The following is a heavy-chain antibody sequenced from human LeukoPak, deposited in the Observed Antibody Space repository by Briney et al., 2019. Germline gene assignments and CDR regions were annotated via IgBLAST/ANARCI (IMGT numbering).Heavy chain of an antibody. CDR3: ARGTEEYSKSSGWFDP. J-gene: IGHJ5*02. D-gene: IGHD6-6*01. V-gene: IGHV1-69*13. CDR1: GGTFSIYA. Sequence: GASVKVSCKASGGTFSIYAINWVRQSPGQGLEWMGGIIPLFGTPNYAQKFQGRVTITADESTNTAYMELNSLRSEDTAVYYCARGTEEYSKSSGWFDPWGQGTLVTVSS. CDR2: IIPLFGTP.